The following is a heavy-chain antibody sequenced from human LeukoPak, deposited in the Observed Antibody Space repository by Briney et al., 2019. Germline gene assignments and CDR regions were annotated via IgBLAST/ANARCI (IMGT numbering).Heavy chain of an antibody. CDR3: ARNSPQQYYYGSGSPNPYYFDY. D-gene: IGHD3-10*01. V-gene: IGHV1-2*02. CDR1: GYTFTGYY. Sequence: ASVKVSCKASGYTFTGYYMHWVRQAPGQGLEWMGWINPNSGGTNYAQKLQGRVTMTTDTSTSTAYMELRSLRSDDTAVYYCARNSPQQYYYGSGSPNPYYFDYWGQGTLVTVSS. J-gene: IGHJ4*02. CDR2: INPNSGGT.